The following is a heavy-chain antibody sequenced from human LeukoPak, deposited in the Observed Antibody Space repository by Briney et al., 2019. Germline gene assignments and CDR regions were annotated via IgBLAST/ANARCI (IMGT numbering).Heavy chain of an antibody. D-gene: IGHD2-2*01. CDR2: ISSDGGTT. V-gene: IGHV3-64D*06. J-gene: IGHJ4*02. CDR3: VKDRYVDY. CDR1: GFTIGAYA. Sequence: PGGSLRLSCSVSGFTIGAYAMHWVRQAPGKGLQYVSSISSDGGTTYYADSVKGRFTISRDNSKNTLHLQMSSLRSEDTAVYYCVKDRYVDYWGQGTLATVSS.